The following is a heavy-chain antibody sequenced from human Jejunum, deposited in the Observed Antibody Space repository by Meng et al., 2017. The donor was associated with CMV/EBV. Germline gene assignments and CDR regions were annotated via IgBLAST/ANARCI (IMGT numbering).Heavy chain of an antibody. V-gene: IGHV1-2*06. CDR2: INPYNGAT. D-gene: IGHD2-15*01. CDR3: ARDEGSSGSSDY. Sequence: QVQLVQSRAEVNNPGASVKVSCKAFGYTFTGRYLHWVRQAPGQGPEWMGRINPYNGATDYAQKFQGRLTLTRDTAIRVAYMELTRLTSDDTAVYYCARDEGSSGSSDYWGQGTLVTVSS. CDR1: GYTFTGRY. J-gene: IGHJ4*02.